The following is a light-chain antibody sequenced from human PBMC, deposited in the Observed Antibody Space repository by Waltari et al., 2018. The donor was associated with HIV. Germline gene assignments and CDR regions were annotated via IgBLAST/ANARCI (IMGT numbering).Light chain of an antibody. J-gene: IGLJ2*01. Sequence: QSVLTQPPSVSGTPGQRVTITCSGGSSNIGDNAVSWYQQFPGTAPKLLIYSNNQRPSGVPDRFSGSKSGTSASLAISGLQSEDKADYYCATLDDSLNGPVFGGGTKVTVL. CDR1: SSNIGDNA. V-gene: IGLV1-44*01. CDR3: ATLDDSLNGPV. CDR2: SNN.